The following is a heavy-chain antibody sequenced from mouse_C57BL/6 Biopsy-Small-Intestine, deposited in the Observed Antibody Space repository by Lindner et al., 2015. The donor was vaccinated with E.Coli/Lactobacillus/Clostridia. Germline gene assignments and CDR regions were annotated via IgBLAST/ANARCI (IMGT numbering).Heavy chain of an antibody. CDR3: ARETGTRYSSGWYKNHFDY. J-gene: IGHJ4*01. Sequence: SVKVSCKASGGTFSSYAVGWVRQAPGQGLEWMGGIIPIFGTANYAQKFQGRVTITADESTSTAYMELSSLRSEDTAVYYCARETGTRYSSGWYKNHFDYWGRGTLVTVSS. CDR2: IIPIFGTA. CDR1: GGTFSSYA. V-gene: IGHV1-81*01. D-gene: IGHD4-1*01.